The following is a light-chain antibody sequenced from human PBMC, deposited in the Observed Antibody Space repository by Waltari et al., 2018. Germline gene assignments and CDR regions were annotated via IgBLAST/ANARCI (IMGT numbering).Light chain of an antibody. CDR3: NSRDTSGYHWV. Sequence: SSELTHDPPVSVALGQTITITCQRKRLTNYYASWYQQKPGQAPVLVIYGKNNRPSGIPDRFSVSASGTTTSLTITGAQAEDEADYYCNSRDTSGYHWVFGGGTKLTVL. J-gene: IGLJ3*02. CDR1: RLTNYY. V-gene: IGLV3-19*01. CDR2: GKN.